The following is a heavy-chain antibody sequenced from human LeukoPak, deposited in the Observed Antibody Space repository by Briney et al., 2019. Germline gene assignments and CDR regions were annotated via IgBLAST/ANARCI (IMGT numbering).Heavy chain of an antibody. CDR3: ARDMEMATISGFDY. J-gene: IGHJ4*02. V-gene: IGHV3-74*01. CDR2: ISNDGSTT. Sequence: PGGSLRLSCAASGFTFSSYWMHWVRKAPGKGLVWVSRISNDGSTTTYADSVKGRFTISRDNAKNTLYLQMNSLRAEDTAVYYCARDMEMATISGFDYWGQGTLVTVSS. D-gene: IGHD5-12*01. CDR1: GFTFSSYW.